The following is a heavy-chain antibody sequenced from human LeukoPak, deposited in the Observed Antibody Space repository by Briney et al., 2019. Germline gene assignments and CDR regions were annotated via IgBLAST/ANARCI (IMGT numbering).Heavy chain of an antibody. J-gene: IGHJ4*02. CDR3: ATPLSIGGY. V-gene: IGHV3-48*01. CDR2: ISSSSSTI. Sequence: QPGGSLRLSCAVSGFTFSSYSMSWVRQAPGKGLEWVSYISSSSSTIYYADSVKGRFTISRDNAKNSLYLQMNSLRAEDTAVYYRATPLSIGGYWGQGSLVTVSS. D-gene: IGHD3-10*01. CDR1: GFTFSSYS.